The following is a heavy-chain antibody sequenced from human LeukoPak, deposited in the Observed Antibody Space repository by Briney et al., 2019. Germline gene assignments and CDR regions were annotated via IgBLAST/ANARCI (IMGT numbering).Heavy chain of an antibody. CDR1: GYSFTTYW. D-gene: IGHD1-1*01. CDR3: ARLASLHFDVLTGTDFDH. Sequence: GESLKISWKGSGYSFTTYWIGWVRQMPGKGLEWMAMIYPGDSDIRYSPSFQGQLTISADKSISTAYLQWSSLRASDTGIYYCARLASLHFDVLTGTDFDHWGQGTLVTVSS. CDR2: IYPGDSDI. J-gene: IGHJ4*02. V-gene: IGHV5-51*01.